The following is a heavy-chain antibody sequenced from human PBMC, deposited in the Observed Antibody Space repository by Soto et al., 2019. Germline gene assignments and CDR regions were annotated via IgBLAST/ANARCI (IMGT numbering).Heavy chain of an antibody. V-gene: IGHV3-30-3*01. D-gene: IGHD3-16*01. CDR1: GFTFSSYA. CDR2: ISYDGSNK. J-gene: IGHJ4*02. CDR3: ARDQLEPIYPPIMITFGGAMDY. Sequence: QVQLVESGGGVVQPGRSLRLSCAASGFTFSSYAMHWVRQAPGKGLEWVAVISYDGSNKYYADSVKGRFTISRDNSKNXXKXQXXSLQAEDTAVYYCARDQLEPIYPPIMITFGGAMDYWGQGTLVTVSS.